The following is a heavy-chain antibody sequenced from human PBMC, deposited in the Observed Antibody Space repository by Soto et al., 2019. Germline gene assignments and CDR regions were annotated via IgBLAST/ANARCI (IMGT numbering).Heavy chain of an antibody. CDR2: INHSGST. D-gene: IGHD3-10*01. V-gene: IGHV4-34*01. J-gene: IGHJ6*02. CDR1: GGSFSGYY. Sequence: SETLSLTCAVYGGSFSGYYWSWIRQPPGKGLEWIGEINHSGSTNYNPSLKSRVTISVDTSKNQFSLKLSSVTAADTAVYYCARGKGRYYGSGSYYRPQGYYYGMDAWGQGTTVTVSS. CDR3: ARGKGRYYGSGSYYRPQGYYYGMDA.